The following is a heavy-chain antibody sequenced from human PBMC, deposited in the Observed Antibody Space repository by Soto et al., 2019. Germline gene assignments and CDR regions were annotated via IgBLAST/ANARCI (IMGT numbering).Heavy chain of an antibody. CDR1: GGSFSGYY. J-gene: IGHJ4*02. Sequence: PSETLSLTCAVYGGSFSGYYWSWIRQPPGKGLEWIGEINHSGSTNYNPSLKSRVTISVDTSKNQFSLKLSSVTAADTAVYYCARGSTTVTTWLDYWGQGTLVT. D-gene: IGHD4-17*01. V-gene: IGHV4-34*01. CDR2: INHSGST. CDR3: ARGSTTVTTWLDY.